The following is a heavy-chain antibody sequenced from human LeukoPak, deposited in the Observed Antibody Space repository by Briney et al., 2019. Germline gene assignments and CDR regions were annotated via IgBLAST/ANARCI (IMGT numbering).Heavy chain of an antibody. V-gene: IGHV7-4-1*02. Sequence: GASVKVSCKASGYTFTRYAINWLRQAPGQGLEWMGWINMYTANPAYAQGFTERFVFSLDTSVTTAYLQISNPKTEDTAVYYCARHDNDDDFDYWGQGTLVTVSS. CDR3: ARHDNDDDFDY. D-gene: IGHD3-16*01. CDR2: INMYTANP. J-gene: IGHJ4*02. CDR1: GYTFTRYA.